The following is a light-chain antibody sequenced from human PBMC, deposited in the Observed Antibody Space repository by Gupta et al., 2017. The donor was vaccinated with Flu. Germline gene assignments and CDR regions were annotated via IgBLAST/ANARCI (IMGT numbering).Light chain of an antibody. CDR2: ETS. J-gene: IGKJ4*01. CDR3: QQVKSYPLT. Sequence: QLTQSPYFLSASVGDRVIITCRASQGIDSHLVWYQTKPGKAPKLLIYETSTLQSGVPSRFSGSGSGTEFTLTITSLQPEDFATYYCQQVKSYPLTFGGGTKVEIK. V-gene: IGKV1-9*01. CDR1: QGIDSH.